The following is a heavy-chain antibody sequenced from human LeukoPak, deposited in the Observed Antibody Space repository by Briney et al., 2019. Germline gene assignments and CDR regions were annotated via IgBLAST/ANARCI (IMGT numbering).Heavy chain of an antibody. D-gene: IGHD1-26*01. CDR1: GGSISSSSYY. Sequence: SETLSLTCTVSGGSISSSSYYWGWIRQPPGKGLEWIGSIYYSGSTYYNPSLKSRVTISVDTSKNQFSLKLSSVTAADTAVYYCARNANRGSTFDYWGQGTLATVSS. V-gene: IGHV4-39*01. J-gene: IGHJ4*02. CDR2: IYYSGST. CDR3: ARNANRGSTFDY.